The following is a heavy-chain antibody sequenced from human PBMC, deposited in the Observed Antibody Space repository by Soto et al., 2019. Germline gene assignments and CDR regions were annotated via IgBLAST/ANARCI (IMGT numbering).Heavy chain of an antibody. Sequence: NPSETLSLTCTVSGGSISSYYWSWIRQPAGKGLEWIGRIYTSGSTNYNPSLKSRVTMSVDTSKNQFSLKLSSVTAADTAVYYCARDPHDFWSGYSTGAYYYYGMDVWGPGTTVTVS. CDR1: GGSISSYY. CDR3: ARDPHDFWSGYSTGAYYYYGMDV. V-gene: IGHV4-4*07. D-gene: IGHD3-3*01. CDR2: IYTSGST. J-gene: IGHJ6*02.